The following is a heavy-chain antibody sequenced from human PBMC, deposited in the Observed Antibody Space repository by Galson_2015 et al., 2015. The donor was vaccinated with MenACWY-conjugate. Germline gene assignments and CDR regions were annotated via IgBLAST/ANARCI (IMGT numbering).Heavy chain of an antibody. V-gene: IGHV4-59*01. CDR3: ARDNTAAVIDYGTDV. CDR1: GDSISGYF. J-gene: IGHJ6*02. Sequence: ETLSLTCTVSGDSISGYFWSWIRQPPGKGLEWIGYISYSGSTKYNPSLKSRVTISVDTSRNQFSLRLTSVTAADTALYYCARDNTAAVIDYGTDVWGQGTTVTVSS. CDR2: ISYSGST. D-gene: IGHD3-16*02.